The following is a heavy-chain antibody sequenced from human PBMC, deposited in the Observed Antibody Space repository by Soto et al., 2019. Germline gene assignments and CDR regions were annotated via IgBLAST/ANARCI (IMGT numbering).Heavy chain of an antibody. Sequence: SETLSLTCTVSGGCISSSSYYWGWIRQPPGKGLEWIGSIYYSGSTYYNPSLKSRVTISVDTSKNQFSLKLSSVTAADTAVYYCARHPRIYYLDYWGQGTLVTVSS. J-gene: IGHJ4*02. CDR1: GGCISSSSYY. CDR2: IYYSGST. V-gene: IGHV4-39*01. CDR3: ARHPRIYYLDY.